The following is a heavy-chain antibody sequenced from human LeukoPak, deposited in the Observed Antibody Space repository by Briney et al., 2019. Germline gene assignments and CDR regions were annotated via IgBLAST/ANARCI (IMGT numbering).Heavy chain of an antibody. V-gene: IGHV1-18*01. J-gene: IGHJ6*03. CDR1: GYTFTSYG. D-gene: IGHD2-2*01. CDR3: ARGIPIVVVPAAIRDYYYYYYMDV. CDR2: ISAYNGNT. Sequence: ASVKVSCKASGYTFTSYGISWVRQAPGQGLEWMGWISAYNGNTNYAQKLQGRVTMTTDTSTSTAYMELRSLRSDDTAVYYCARGIPIVVVPAAIRDYYYYYYMDVRGKGTTVTVSS.